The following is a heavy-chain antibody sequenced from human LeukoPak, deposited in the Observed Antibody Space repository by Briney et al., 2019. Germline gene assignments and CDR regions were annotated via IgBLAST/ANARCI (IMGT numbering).Heavy chain of an antibody. CDR1: GYSFTSYW. D-gene: IGHD6-13*01. CDR3: ARHQRCSSNWYSDY. J-gene: IGHJ4*02. V-gene: IGHV5-10-1*01. Sequence: AGESLKISCKGSGYSFTSYWISWVRQMPGKGLEWMGTIDPSDSYTNYSPSFQGHVTTSADRSISTVYLQRSSLKASDTATYYCARHQRCSSNWYSDYWGQGTLVTVSS. CDR2: IDPSDSYT.